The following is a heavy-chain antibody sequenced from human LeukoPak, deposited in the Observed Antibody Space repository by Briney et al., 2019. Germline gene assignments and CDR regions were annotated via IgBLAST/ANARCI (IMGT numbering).Heavy chain of an antibody. V-gene: IGHV1-8*01. CDR3: ARGFMARGVITN. CDR1: GYTFTSYD. Sequence: GSVQVSCKASGYTFTSYDINWVRQATGQGLEWMGWMNPNSGNTGYAQKFQGRVTMTRNTSISTAYMELSSLRSEDTAVYYCARGFMARGVITNWGQGTLVTVSS. D-gene: IGHD3-10*01. CDR2: MNPNSGNT. J-gene: IGHJ4*02.